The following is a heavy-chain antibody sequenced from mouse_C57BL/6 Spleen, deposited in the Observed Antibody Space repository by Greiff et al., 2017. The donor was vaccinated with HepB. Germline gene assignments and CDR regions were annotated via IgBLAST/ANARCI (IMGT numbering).Heavy chain of an antibody. D-gene: IGHD4-1*01. J-gene: IGHJ1*03. CDR1: GYTFTSYW. Sequence: VQLQQPGAELVKPGASVKMSCKASGYTFTSYWITWVKQRPGQGLEWIGDIYPGSGSTNYNEKFKSKATLTVDTSSSTAYMQLSSLTSEDSAVYYCARRSNFYWYFDVWGTGTTVTVSS. CDR2: IYPGSGST. V-gene: IGHV1-55*01. CDR3: ARRSNFYWYFDV.